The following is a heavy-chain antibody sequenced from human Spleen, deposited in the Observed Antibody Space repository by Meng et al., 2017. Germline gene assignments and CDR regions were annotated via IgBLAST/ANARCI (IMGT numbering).Heavy chain of an antibody. CDR3: ASRDDFLTGADY. Sequence: QGQLVQSGAEVKTPGASLKVSCKASGYTFSAYFLHWVRQAPGHGLEWMGWISPNSGTKYAQKFQGRVTITADKSTSTAYMELSSLRSEDTAMYYCASRDDFLTGADYWGQGSLVTVSS. V-gene: IGHV1-2*02. D-gene: IGHD3-9*01. CDR1: GYTFSAYF. CDR2: ISPNSGT. J-gene: IGHJ4*02.